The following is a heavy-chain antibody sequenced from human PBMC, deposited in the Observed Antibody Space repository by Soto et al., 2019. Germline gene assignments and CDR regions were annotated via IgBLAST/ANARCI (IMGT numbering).Heavy chain of an antibody. J-gene: IGHJ5*02. CDR3: ARDFGEYYDSSGYYDP. CDR2: IFTGGST. CDR1: GFIVSSNF. D-gene: IGHD3-22*01. V-gene: IGHV3-66*01. Sequence: GGSLRLSCAASGFIVSSNFMSWVRLVPGKGLEWVSLIFTGGSTYYADSVKGRFTISRDSSKNTLYLQMSNVRTEDTAVYYCARDFGEYYDSSGYYDPWGQGTLVTVSS.